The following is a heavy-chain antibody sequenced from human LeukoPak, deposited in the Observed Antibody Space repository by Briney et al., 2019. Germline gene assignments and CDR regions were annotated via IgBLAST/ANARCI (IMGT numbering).Heavy chain of an antibody. CDR1: GYTFTSYY. Sequence: ASVTVSCTASGYTFTSYYMHWVRQAPGQGLEWMGIINHSGGSTSYAQKFQGRVTMTRDTSTSTVYMELSSLRSEDTAVYYCASSARGSSGWYDGDYWGQGTLVTVSS. CDR3: ASSARGSSGWYDGDY. J-gene: IGHJ4*02. CDR2: INHSGGST. V-gene: IGHV1-46*01. D-gene: IGHD6-19*01.